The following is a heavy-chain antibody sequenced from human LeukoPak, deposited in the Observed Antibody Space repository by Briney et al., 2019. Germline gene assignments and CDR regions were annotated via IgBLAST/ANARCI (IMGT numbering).Heavy chain of an antibody. D-gene: IGHD3-16*01. CDR3: ARLIGFSGGGSRAFDI. J-gene: IGHJ3*02. Sequence: PGESLKISCKGSGYSFTSYWIGWVRQMPGKGLEWMGIIYPGDSDTRYSPSFQGQVTISADRSINTAYLQWSSLKTSDTAIYYCARLIGFSGGGSRAFDIWGQGTTVTVSS. V-gene: IGHV5-51*01. CDR2: IYPGDSDT. CDR1: GYSFTSYW.